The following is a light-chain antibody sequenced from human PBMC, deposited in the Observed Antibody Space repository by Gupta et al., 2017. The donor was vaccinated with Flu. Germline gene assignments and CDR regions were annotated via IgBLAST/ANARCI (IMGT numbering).Light chain of an antibody. V-gene: IGKV1-39*01. CDR2: EAD. CDR3: QHCYSRA. J-gene: IGKJ4*01. CDR1: QSISDY. Sequence: RSPSSLSESVGDRVTSTCRASQSISDYLTWEQQKPVKAPKVLIYEADSLISVVRLRFSGSGSGTDFILTSSGLKYKDFDTYDVQHCYSRAFGRGTKVEIK.